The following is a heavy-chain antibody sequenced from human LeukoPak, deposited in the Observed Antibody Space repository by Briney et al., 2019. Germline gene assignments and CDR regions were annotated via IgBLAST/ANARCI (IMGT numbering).Heavy chain of an antibody. Sequence: SETLSLTCTVSGGSISGYYCSWIRQPPGKGLEWIGQISYSGLTRYNPALESRVTISVDTSENQISVNLNSVTAADTAFYYCARHRAIAGPFDHWGQGTQVTVSS. CDR2: ISYSGLT. CDR1: GGSISGYY. D-gene: IGHD6-19*01. J-gene: IGHJ4*02. V-gene: IGHV4-59*08. CDR3: ARHRAIAGPFDH.